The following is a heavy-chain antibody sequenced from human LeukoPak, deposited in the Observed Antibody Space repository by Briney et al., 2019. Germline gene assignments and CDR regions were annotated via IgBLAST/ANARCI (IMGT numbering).Heavy chain of an antibody. Sequence: PSETLSLTCTVSGGPISSYYWSWIRQPPGKGLEWIGYIYYSGSTNYNPSLKSRVTISADTSKNQFSPKLSSVTAADTAVYYCARGSYSSGWYGYYYYYMDVWGKGTTVTVSS. D-gene: IGHD6-19*01. CDR1: GGPISSYY. V-gene: IGHV4-59*01. J-gene: IGHJ6*03. CDR2: IYYSGST. CDR3: ARGSYSSGWYGYYYYYMDV.